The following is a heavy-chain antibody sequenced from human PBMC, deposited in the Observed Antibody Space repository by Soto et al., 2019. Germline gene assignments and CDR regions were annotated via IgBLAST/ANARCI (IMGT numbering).Heavy chain of an antibody. CDR2: IYHSGST. V-gene: IGHV4-30-2*01. CDR3: ARALGAAGAFDI. CDR1: GGSISSGGYS. Sequence: SETLSLTCAVSGGSISSGGYSWSWIRQPPGKGLEWIGYIYHSGSTYYNPSLKSRVTISVDRSKNQFSLKLSSVTAADTAVYYCARALGAAGAFDIWGQGTMVTFS. J-gene: IGHJ3*02. D-gene: IGHD6-13*01.